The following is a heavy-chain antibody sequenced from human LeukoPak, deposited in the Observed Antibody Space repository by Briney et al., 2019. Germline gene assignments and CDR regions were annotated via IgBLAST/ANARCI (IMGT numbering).Heavy chain of an antibody. V-gene: IGHV4-61*01. D-gene: IGHD4-17*01. Sequence: SETLSLTCTVSGGSVSSGSYYWSWIRQPPGKGLEWIGYIYYSGSTNYNPSLKSRVTISVDTSKNQFSLKLSSVTAADTAVYYCARCLTTVTTVDYWGQGTLVTVSS. CDR1: GGSVSSGSYY. J-gene: IGHJ4*02. CDR2: IYYSGST. CDR3: ARCLTTVTTVDY.